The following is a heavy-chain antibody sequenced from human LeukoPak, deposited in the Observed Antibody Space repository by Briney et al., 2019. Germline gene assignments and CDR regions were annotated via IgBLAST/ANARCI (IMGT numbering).Heavy chain of an antibody. Sequence: GESLQISCKGSGYSFTSYWIGWVRQMPGKGLEWMGIIYPGDSDTRYSPSFQGQVTISADKSISTAYLQWSSLKASDTAMYYCARPRYDSSGYYYNLDYWGQGTLVTVSS. J-gene: IGHJ4*02. V-gene: IGHV5-51*01. D-gene: IGHD3-22*01. CDR3: ARPRYDSSGYYYNLDY. CDR2: IYPGDSDT. CDR1: GYSFTSYW.